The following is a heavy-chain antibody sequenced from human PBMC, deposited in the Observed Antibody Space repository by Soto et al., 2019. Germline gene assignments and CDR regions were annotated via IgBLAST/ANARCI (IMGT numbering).Heavy chain of an antibody. Sequence: QVQLVQSGAEVKKPGASVKVSCKASGYTFTSYAIHWVRQAPGQRLEWMGWINAGNVNTKYSQKFQDRDTITRDTSTSTSYMELSSLRPEDTAVYYCARDLGGWPDYWGQGTVVTVSS. CDR2: INAGNVNT. CDR1: GYTFTSYA. CDR3: ARDLGGWPDY. V-gene: IGHV1-3*01. D-gene: IGHD6-19*01. J-gene: IGHJ4*02.